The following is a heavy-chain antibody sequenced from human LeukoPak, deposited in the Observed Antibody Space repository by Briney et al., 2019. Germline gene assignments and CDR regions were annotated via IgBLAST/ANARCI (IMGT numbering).Heavy chain of an antibody. CDR2: VSGSGGST. V-gene: IGHV3-23*01. J-gene: IGHJ3*02. CDR1: GFTFSSYA. Sequence: PGGSLRLSCAASGFTFSSYAMSWVRQAPGKGLEWVSAVSGSGGSTYYADSVKGRFTISRDNSKNTLYLQMNSLRAEDTAVYYCAKDFKAARYAFDIWGQGTMVTVSS. CDR3: AKDFKAARYAFDI.